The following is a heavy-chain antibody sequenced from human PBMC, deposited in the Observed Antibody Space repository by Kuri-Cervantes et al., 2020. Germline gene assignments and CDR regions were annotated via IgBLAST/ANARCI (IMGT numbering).Heavy chain of an antibody. CDR2: INPNSGGRT. CDR3: ARSWDRGERPDCFDP. V-gene: IGHV1-46*01. CDR1: EYTFTSYN. Sequence: ASVKVSCKAFEYTFTSYNIHWARQAPGQGLEWMGWINPNSGGRTSYAQNFQGRVTMTRDTSTSTVYMDLSSLRSEDTAVYYCARSWDRGERPDCFDPWGQGTLVTVSS. J-gene: IGHJ5*02. D-gene: IGHD3-10*01.